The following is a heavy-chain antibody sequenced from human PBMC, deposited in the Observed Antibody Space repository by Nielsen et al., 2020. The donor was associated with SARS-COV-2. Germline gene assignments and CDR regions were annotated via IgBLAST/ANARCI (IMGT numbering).Heavy chain of an antibody. J-gene: IGHJ6*02. CDR3: AGHLSWYGMDV. CDR1: GFTLSSYG. CDR2: IWYDGSNK. D-gene: IGHD3-16*02. Sequence: GESLKISCAASGFTLSSYGMHWVRQAPGKGLEWVAVIWYDGSNKYYADSVKGRFTISRDNSKNTLYLQMNSLRAEDTAVYYCAGHLSWYGMDVWGQGTTVTVSS. V-gene: IGHV3-33*01.